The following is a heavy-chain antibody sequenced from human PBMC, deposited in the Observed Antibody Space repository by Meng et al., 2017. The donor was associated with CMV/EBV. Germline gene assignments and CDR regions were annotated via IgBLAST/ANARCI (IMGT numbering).Heavy chain of an antibody. Sequence: KGSGYSFPSYWISWVRQMPGKGLEWMGRIAPSDSYTNYSPSFQGHVTISADKSISTAYLQWSSLKASDTAMYYCAGTYYYDSSGYNHWGQGTLVTVSS. CDR3: AGTYYYDSSGYNH. CDR1: GYSFPSYW. D-gene: IGHD3-22*01. V-gene: IGHV5-10-1*01. CDR2: IAPSDSYT. J-gene: IGHJ4*02.